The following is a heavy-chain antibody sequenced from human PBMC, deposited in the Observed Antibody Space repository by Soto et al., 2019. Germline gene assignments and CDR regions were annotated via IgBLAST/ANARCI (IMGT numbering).Heavy chain of an antibody. D-gene: IGHD6-13*01. Sequence: QVQLQQWGAGLLKPSETLSLTCAVYGGSFSGYYWSWIRQPPGKGLEWIGEINHSGSTNYNPSLKRRVTISVDTSKNQFSLKLSSVTAADTAVYYCARGPAYSSSWCIDYWGQGTLVTVSS. CDR2: INHSGST. J-gene: IGHJ4*02. CDR3: ARGPAYSSSWCIDY. CDR1: GGSFSGYY. V-gene: IGHV4-34*01.